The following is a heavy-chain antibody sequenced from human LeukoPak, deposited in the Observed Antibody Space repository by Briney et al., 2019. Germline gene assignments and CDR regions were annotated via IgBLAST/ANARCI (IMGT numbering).Heavy chain of an antibody. CDR2: ISSSGSTI. D-gene: IGHD6-13*01. V-gene: IGHV3-48*03. J-gene: IGHJ4*02. CDR1: GHPLSSCE. Sequence: GGPLRLSCAASGHPLSSCEVKWVRQATGEGLEGGSYISSSGSTIYYADSVKGRFTISRDNAQNSLYLQMNSLRAEDTAVYYCARDSSSWPYYFDYWGQGTLVTVS. CDR3: ARDSSSWPYYFDY.